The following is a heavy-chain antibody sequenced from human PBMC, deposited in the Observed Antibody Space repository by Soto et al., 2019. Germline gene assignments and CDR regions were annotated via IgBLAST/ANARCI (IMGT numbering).Heavy chain of an antibody. Sequence: GESLKISCKGSGYSFAGYWITWVRQKPWKGLEWMGRIDPIDSQTYYSPSFRGHVTISVTKSITTVFLQWSSLRASDTAMYYCARQIYDSDTGPHFQYYFDCWGQGTPVSVSS. CDR2: IDPIDSQT. V-gene: IGHV5-10-1*01. J-gene: IGHJ4*02. D-gene: IGHD3-22*01. CDR1: GYSFAGYW. CDR3: ARQIYDSDTGPHFQYYFDC.